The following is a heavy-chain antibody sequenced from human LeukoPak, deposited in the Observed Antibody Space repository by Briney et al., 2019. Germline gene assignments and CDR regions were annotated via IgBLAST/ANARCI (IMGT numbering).Heavy chain of an antibody. V-gene: IGHV4-34*01. D-gene: IGHD6-6*01. J-gene: IGHJ4*02. CDR3: ARVLSSSFDY. Sequence: PSETLSLTCAVYGGSFSGYYWSWIRQPPGKGLEWIGEINHSGSTNYNPSLKSRVTISVDTSKNQFSLKLSSVTAADTAVYYCARVLSSSFDYWGQGTLVTVSS. CDR1: GGSFSGYY. CDR2: INHSGST.